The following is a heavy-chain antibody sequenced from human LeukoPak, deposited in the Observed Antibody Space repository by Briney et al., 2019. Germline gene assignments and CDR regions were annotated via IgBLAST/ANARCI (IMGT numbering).Heavy chain of an antibody. Sequence: GGSLRLSCAASGFTFSSYAMHWVRQAPGKGLEWVAVISYDGSNKYYADSVKGRFTISRDNSKNTLYLQMNSLRAGDTAVYYCARDQGHYYGSGSYGWFDPWGQGTLVTVSS. D-gene: IGHD3-10*01. CDR3: ARDQGHYYGSGSYGWFDP. CDR2: ISYDGSNK. V-gene: IGHV3-30-3*01. CDR1: GFTFSSYA. J-gene: IGHJ5*02.